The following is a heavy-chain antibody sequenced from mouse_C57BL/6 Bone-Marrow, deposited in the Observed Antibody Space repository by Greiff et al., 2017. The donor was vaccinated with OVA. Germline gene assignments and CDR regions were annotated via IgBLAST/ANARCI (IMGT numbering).Heavy chain of an antibody. CDR3: TGGYSNYYAMDY. D-gene: IGHD2-5*01. J-gene: IGHJ4*01. CDR1: GYTFTDYE. CDR2: IDPETGGT. Sequence: VQLMESGAELVRPGASVTLSCKASGYTFTDYEMHWVKQTPVHGLEWIGAIDPETGGTAYNQKFKGKAILTADKSSSTAYMELRSLTSEDSAVYYCTGGYSNYYAMDYWGQGTSVTVSS. V-gene: IGHV1-15*01.